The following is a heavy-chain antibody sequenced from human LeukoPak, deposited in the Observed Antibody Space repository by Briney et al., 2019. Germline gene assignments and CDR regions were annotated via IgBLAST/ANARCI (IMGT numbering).Heavy chain of an antibody. J-gene: IGHJ5*02. Sequence: PGGSLRLSCAASGFIFSSYAIHWVRQAPGKGPEWVALVSYDGRNKDYADSVKGRFTISRDNSKNTLYLQMNSLRAEDTAIYYCARENWYLYNNNWYKTWFDPWGQGTLVTVSS. V-gene: IGHV3-30*04. CDR1: GFIFSSYA. CDR2: VSYDGRNK. CDR3: ARENWYLYNNNWYKTWFDP. D-gene: IGHD6-13*01.